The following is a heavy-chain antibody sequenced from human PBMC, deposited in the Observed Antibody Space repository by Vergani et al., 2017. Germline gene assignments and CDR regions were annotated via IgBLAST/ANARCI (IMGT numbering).Heavy chain of an antibody. CDR3: ARVHYYGSGSYSYYFDY. V-gene: IGHV4-59*01. CDR1: GGSISSYY. D-gene: IGHD3-10*01. Sequence: QVQLQESGPGLVKPSETLSLTCTVSGGSISSYYWSWIRQPPGKGLEWIGYIYYSGSTNYNPSLKSRVTISVDTSKNQFSLKLSSVTAAGTAVYYCARVHYYGSGSYSYYFDYWGQGTLVTVSS. J-gene: IGHJ4*02. CDR2: IYYSGST.